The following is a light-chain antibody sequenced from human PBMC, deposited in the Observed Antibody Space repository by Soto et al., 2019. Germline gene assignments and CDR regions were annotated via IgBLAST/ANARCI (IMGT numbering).Light chain of an antibody. CDR2: EVS. CDR3: SSYTSTSTLV. V-gene: IGLV2-14*01. J-gene: IGLJ2*01. CDR1: ISDVGGYNY. Sequence: SALTQPASVSGSPGQSITISCTGAISDVGGYNYVSWYQQHPGKAPKLMIYEVSNRPSGVSDRFSGSKSGNTASLTISGLQADDEADYYCSSYTSTSTLVFGGGTKVTVL.